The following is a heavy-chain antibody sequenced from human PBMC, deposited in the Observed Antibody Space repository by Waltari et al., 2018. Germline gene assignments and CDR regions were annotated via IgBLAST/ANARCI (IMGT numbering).Heavy chain of an antibody. D-gene: IGHD3-9*01. Sequence: QVRLVPSGGEVKKPGASVKVSCKASGYIFTSYGISWVRQAPGQGLEWMGWISPYNFNTNYAQKFQGRVTMTTDTSTSTSYMELTSLRSDDTALYYCARGDDILTDYYKGLDYWGQGSLVTVSS. CDR2: ISPYNFNT. CDR1: GYIFTSYG. V-gene: IGHV1-18*01. CDR3: ARGDDILTDYYKGLDY. J-gene: IGHJ4*02.